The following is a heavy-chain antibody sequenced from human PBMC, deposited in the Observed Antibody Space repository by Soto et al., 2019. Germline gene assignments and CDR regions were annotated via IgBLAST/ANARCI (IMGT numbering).Heavy chain of an antibody. D-gene: IGHD1-26*01. CDR2: ISGSGGST. Sequence: GGSLRLSCAASGFTFSSYAMSWVRQAPGKGLEWVSAISGSGGSTYYADSVKGRFTISRDNSKNTLYLQMNSLRAEDTAVYYCAKRGRDPGPNLIYTAAKYFQHWGQDTVVTVSS. CDR1: GFTFSSYA. J-gene: IGHJ1*01. V-gene: IGHV3-23*01. CDR3: AKRGRDPGPNLIYTAAKYFQH.